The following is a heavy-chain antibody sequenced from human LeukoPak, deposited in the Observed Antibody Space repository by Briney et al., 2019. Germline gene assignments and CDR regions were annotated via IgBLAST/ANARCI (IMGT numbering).Heavy chain of an antibody. CDR1: GGSISSYY. D-gene: IGHD4-17*01. J-gene: IGHJ5*02. CDR3: AREGLGYGDYGFDP. Sequence: KPSETLSLTCTVSGGSISSYYWSWIRQPPGKGLGWIGYIYYSGSTNYSPSLKSRVTISVDTSKNQFSLKLSSVTAADTAVYYCAREGLGYGDYGFDPWGQGTLVTVSS. CDR2: IYYSGST. V-gene: IGHV4-59*01.